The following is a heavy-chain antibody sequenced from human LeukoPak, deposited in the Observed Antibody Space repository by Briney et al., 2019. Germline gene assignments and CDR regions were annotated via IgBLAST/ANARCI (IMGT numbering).Heavy chain of an antibody. V-gene: IGHV4-34*01. Sequence: SETLSLTCAVYGGSFSGYYWSWIRRPPGKGLEWIGEINHSGSTNYNPSLKSRVTISVDTSKNQFSLKLSSVTAADTAVYYCARAGDYVDYYYGMDVWGQGTTVTVSS. CDR3: ARAGDYVDYYYGMDV. J-gene: IGHJ6*02. CDR1: GGSFSGYY. CDR2: INHSGST. D-gene: IGHD4-17*01.